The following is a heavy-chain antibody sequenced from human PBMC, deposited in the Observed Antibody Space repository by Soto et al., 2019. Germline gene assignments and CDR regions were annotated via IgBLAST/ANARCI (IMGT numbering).Heavy chain of an antibody. V-gene: IGHV3-30*18. CDR1: GFTFSSYG. Sequence: QVQLVESGGGVVQPGRSLRLSCAASGFTFSSYGMHWVRQAAGKGLEWVAVISYDGSNKYYADSVKGRFTISRDNSKNTLYLQMNSLRAEDTAVYYCAKDREYYYGVDVWGQGTTVTVSS. CDR2: ISYDGSNK. J-gene: IGHJ6*02. D-gene: IGHD1-26*01. CDR3: AKDREYYYGVDV.